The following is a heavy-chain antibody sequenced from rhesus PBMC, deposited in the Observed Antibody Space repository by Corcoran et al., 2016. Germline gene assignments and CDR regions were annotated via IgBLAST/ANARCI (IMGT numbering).Heavy chain of an antibody. V-gene: IGHV4-173*01. CDR3: AKGGSEFFDS. CDR2: ISGSNWNT. CDR1: GASLSSNW. Sequence: QLQLQESGPGLVRASETLSLTCAVSGASLSSNWWSWVRQSPGKGLEWIGRISGSNWNTNYNPSLKSRVIISTDTSKNQFSLNLRSVTAADTAIYHCAKGGSEFFDSWGQGVLVTVSS. J-gene: IGHJ4*01.